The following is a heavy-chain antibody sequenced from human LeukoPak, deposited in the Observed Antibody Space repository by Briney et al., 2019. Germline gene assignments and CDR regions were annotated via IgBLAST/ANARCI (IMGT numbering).Heavy chain of an antibody. CDR1: GYTFTGHY. J-gene: IGHJ4*02. CDR2: INPNSGGT. V-gene: IGHV1-2*02. CDR3: ARDPGDMGYFDC. D-gene: IGHD7-27*01. Sequence: ASVKVSCKASGYTFTGHYMHWVRQAPGQGLEWMRWINPNSGGTNYAQKFQGRVTMTRDTSISTAYMELSRLRSDDTAVYYCARDPGDMGYFDCRGQGTLVTVSS.